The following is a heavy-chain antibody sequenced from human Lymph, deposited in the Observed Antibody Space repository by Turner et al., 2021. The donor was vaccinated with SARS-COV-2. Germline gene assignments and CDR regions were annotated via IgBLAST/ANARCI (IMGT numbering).Heavy chain of an antibody. CDR1: GFTFSSYS. Sequence: EVQLVESGGVLVQPGGSLILSCAASGFTFSSYSMNWVRQAPGKGLEWVSYISISSSTIYYADSVKGRFTISRDNAKNSLYLQMNSLRDEDTAVYYCARDRGGYGAYYYGMDVWGQGTTVTVSS. D-gene: IGHD2-15*01. CDR2: ISISSSTI. V-gene: IGHV3-48*02. J-gene: IGHJ6*02. CDR3: ARDRGGYGAYYYGMDV.